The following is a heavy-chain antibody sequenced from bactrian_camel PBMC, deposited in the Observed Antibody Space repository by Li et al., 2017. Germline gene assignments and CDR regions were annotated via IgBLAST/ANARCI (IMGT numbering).Heavy chain of an antibody. Sequence: HVQLVESGGGSVPPGGSVRLSCAASGFIFEHYWMNWVRQAPGNGLEWVAKIGPDGDIRYYADAVRGRFNVSRDNAKSTMYLQMNSLQPEDTAVYYCGRGLCSGGYCMRGQGTQVTVS. D-gene: IGHD2*01. V-gene: IGHV3S1*01. CDR2: IGPDGDIR. J-gene: IGHJ4*01. CDR1: GFIFEHYW. CDR3: GRGLCSGGYCM.